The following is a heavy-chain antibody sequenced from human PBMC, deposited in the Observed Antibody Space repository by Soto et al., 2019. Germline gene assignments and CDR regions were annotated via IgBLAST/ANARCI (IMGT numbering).Heavy chain of an antibody. CDR3: VSEWGYGDYHHYHLYV. Sequence: GSLRLSCAASGLPFSDYYMSWIRQAPGEVLEGDSYISSSGSTIYYADSVKGRFTISRDNAKNSLYLQMNSLRAEDTAVYYCVSEWGYGDYHHYHLYVPAQPTTVPV. CDR2: ISSSGSTI. D-gene: IGHD3-16*01. CDR1: GLPFSDYY. J-gene: IGHJ6*03. V-gene: IGHV3-11*01.